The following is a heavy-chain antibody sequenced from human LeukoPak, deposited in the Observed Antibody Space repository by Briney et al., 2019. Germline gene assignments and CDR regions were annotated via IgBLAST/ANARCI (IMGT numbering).Heavy chain of an antibody. J-gene: IGHJ5*02. V-gene: IGHV1-18*01. Sequence: ASVKVSCKASGYTFTSYGISWVRQAPGQGLEWMGWISAYNGNTNYAQKLQGRVTMTTDTSTSTAYMELRSLRSDDTAVYYCARDKLRGVQGGGWFDPWGQGTLVTVSS. CDR3: ARDKLRGVQGGGWFDP. D-gene: IGHD3-10*01. CDR1: GYTFTSYG. CDR2: ISAYNGNT.